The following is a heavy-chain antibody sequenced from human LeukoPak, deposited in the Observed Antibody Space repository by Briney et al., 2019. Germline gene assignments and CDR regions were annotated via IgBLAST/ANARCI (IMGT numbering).Heavy chain of an antibody. CDR1: GGSISGYY. D-gene: IGHD3-22*01. Sequence: SETLSLTCTVSGGSISGYYWSWIRQAPGKALEWIAYIYSSGSTSYNPSLKSRVTLSVDTSNNQFSLKLSSVTAADTAEYYCARGKTYYDISKDAFDIWGQGTMVTVSS. V-gene: IGHV4-59*01. CDR3: ARGKTYYDISKDAFDI. CDR2: IYSSGST. J-gene: IGHJ3*02.